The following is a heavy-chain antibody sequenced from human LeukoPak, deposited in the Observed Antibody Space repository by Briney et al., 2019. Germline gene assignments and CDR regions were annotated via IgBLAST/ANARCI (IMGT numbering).Heavy chain of an antibody. D-gene: IGHD2-15*01. Sequence: GGSLRLSCAVSGFTVNSNHMSWVRQAPGKGLEWVSVFYSGGDTHYADSVKGRFTISRDNSKNTLYLQMNSLRAEDTAVYYCARGMIRYCSGGSCYRSPYYYYGMDVWGQGTTVTVSS. CDR2: FYSGGDT. CDR1: GFTVNSNH. V-gene: IGHV3-53*01. J-gene: IGHJ6*02. CDR3: ARGMIRYCSGGSCYRSPYYYYGMDV.